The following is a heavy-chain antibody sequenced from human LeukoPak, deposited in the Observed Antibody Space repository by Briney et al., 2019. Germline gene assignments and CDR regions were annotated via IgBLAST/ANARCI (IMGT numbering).Heavy chain of an antibody. CDR2: ISYDGSNK. D-gene: IGHD1-26*01. V-gene: IGHV3-30*01. Sequence: GRSLRLSCAASGFAFSSYAMHWVRQAPGKGLEWVAVISYDGSNKYYADSVKGRFTISRDNSKNTLYLQMNSLRAEDTAVYYCARDQWWELLLFDYWGQGTLVTVSS. CDR3: ARDQWWELLLFDY. CDR1: GFAFSSYA. J-gene: IGHJ4*02.